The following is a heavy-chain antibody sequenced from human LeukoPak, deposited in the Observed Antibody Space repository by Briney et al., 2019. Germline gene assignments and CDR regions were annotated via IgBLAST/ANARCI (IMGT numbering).Heavy chain of an antibody. J-gene: IGHJ5*02. Sequence: GGSLRLSCAASGFTFSSYWMHWVRQAPGKGLVRVSRINTDGSDTIYADSVKGRFTISRDNAKNTLYLQMNSLRAEDTAVYYCARGEQQIGRRAPFDPWGQGTLVTVSS. V-gene: IGHV3-74*01. CDR3: ARGEQQIGRRAPFDP. D-gene: IGHD6-13*01. CDR1: GFTFSSYW. CDR2: INTDGSDT.